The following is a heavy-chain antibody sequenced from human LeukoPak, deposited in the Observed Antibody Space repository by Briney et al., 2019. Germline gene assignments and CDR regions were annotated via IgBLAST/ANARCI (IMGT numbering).Heavy chain of an antibody. CDR1: GYTFTGYY. Sequence: ASVKVSCKASGYTFTGYYMHWVRQAPGQGLEWMGWINPNSGGTNYAQKFQGRVTMTRDTSISTAYMELSRLRSDDTVVYYCARESGVEMATIKRDFDYWGQGTLVTVSS. V-gene: IGHV1-2*02. CDR2: INPNSGGT. D-gene: IGHD5-24*01. J-gene: IGHJ4*02. CDR3: ARESGVEMATIKRDFDY.